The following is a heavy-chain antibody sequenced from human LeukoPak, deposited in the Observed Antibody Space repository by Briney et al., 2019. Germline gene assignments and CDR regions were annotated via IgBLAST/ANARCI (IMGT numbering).Heavy chain of an antibody. J-gene: IGHJ4*02. CDR2: IYYSGST. CDR3: AREGGPYRPLDY. V-gene: IGHV4-39*07. D-gene: IGHD3-16*02. Sequence: SETLSLTCTVSGASIASTSHYWGWIRQPPGKGLECIGTIYYSGSTYYNPSLKSRVAISVDKSENHISLKLTSVTAADTAVYYCAREGGPYRPLDYSGQGTLVTVAS. CDR1: GASIASTSHY.